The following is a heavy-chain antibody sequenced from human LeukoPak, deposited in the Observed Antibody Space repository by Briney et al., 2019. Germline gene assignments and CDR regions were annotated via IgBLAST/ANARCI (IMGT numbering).Heavy chain of an antibody. Sequence: GGSLRLSCAASGFTFSSYGMHWVRRAPGKGLEWVAVISYDGSNKYYADSVKGRFTISRDNSKNTLYLQMNSLRAEDPAVYYCAKDHYGDYYYYGMDVWGQGTTVTVSS. V-gene: IGHV3-30*18. J-gene: IGHJ6*02. CDR2: ISYDGSNK. CDR1: GFTFSSYG. CDR3: AKDHYGDYYYYGMDV. D-gene: IGHD4-17*01.